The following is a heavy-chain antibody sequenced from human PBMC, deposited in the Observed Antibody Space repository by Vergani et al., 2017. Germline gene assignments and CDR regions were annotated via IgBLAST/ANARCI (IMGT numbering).Heavy chain of an antibody. CDR2: IIAILGIA. Sequence: QVQLVQSGAEVKKPGSSVKVSCKASGGTFSSYTISWVRQAPGQGLEWMGRIIAILGIANSAQKFQGRVTITADKSTSTAYMELSRLRYEDTAVYYCVEDRDSLTDAFDIWGQGTMVTVSS. J-gene: IGHJ3*02. V-gene: IGHV1-69*02. CDR3: VEDRDSLTDAFDI. CDR1: GGTFSSYT. D-gene: IGHD3-9*01.